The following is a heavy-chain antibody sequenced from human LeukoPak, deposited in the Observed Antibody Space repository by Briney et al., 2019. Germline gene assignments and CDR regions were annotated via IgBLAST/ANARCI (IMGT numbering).Heavy chain of an antibody. CDR1: GFTFSTYD. Sequence: GGSLRLSCAAAGFTFSTYDMHWVRQTTEKGLEWVSAIDTAGGTVYTDSVKGRFTISRDSAKISLYLQMNSLRAGDTAVYYCARAGEYSYGTADYWGQGTLVTVSS. D-gene: IGHD5-18*01. J-gene: IGHJ4*02. V-gene: IGHV3-13*01. CDR2: IDTAGGT. CDR3: ARAGEYSYGTADY.